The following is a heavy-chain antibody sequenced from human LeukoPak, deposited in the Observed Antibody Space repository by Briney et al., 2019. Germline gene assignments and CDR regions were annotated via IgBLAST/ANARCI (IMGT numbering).Heavy chain of an antibody. CDR1: GGSFSGYY. D-gene: IGHD5-18*01. Sequence: SETLSLTCAVYGGSFSGYYWSWIRQPPGKGLEWIGEINHSGSTNYNPSLKSRVTISVDTSKNQFSLKLSCVSAEDTAVYYCARGGLRYSYGNYYYYYYMDVWGKGTTVTVSS. CDR2: INHSGST. CDR3: ARGGLRYSYGNYYYYYYMDV. J-gene: IGHJ6*03. V-gene: IGHV4-34*01.